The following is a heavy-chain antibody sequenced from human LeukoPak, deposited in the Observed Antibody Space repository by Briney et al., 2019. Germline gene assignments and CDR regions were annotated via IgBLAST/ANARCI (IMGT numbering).Heavy chain of an antibody. V-gene: IGHV4-31*03. CDR2: IYYSGST. CDR3: AVGPGKKNDYGVSS. D-gene: IGHD4-17*01. CDR1: GGSISSGGYY. Sequence: PQTLSLTCTVSGGSISSGGYYWSWIRQHPGKGLEWIGYIYYSGSTYYNPSLKSRVTISVDTSKNQFSLKLSSVTAADTAVYYCAVGPGKKNDYGVSSWGQGTLVTVSS. J-gene: IGHJ1*01.